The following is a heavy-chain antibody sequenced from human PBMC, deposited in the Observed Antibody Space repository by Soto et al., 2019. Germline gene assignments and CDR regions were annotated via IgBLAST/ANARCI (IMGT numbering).Heavy chain of an antibody. CDR3: AVVMTGYYSPFDY. CDR1: GFIFSNYA. J-gene: IGHJ4*02. Sequence: EVQLLESGGGLVQPGGSLRLSCTASGFIFSNYAMTWVRQAPGKGLEWVSSISGSGDTTYYEDSVRSRFTIPTDKPNNAVCLHMNSLRAEDTAVYYCAVVMTGYYSPFDYWGQGTLVTVSS. V-gene: IGHV3-23*01. D-gene: IGHD3-9*01. CDR2: ISGSGDTT.